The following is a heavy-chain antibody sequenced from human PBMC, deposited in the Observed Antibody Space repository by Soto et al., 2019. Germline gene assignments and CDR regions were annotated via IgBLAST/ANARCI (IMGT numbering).Heavy chain of an antibody. D-gene: IGHD6-19*01. J-gene: IGHJ6*02. CDR1: GYTFTSYD. CDR2: MNPNSGNT. CDR3: APYSSGWSFSYYYYYYGMDV. Sequence: QVQLVQSGAEVKKPGASVKVSCKASGYTFTSYDINWVRQATGQGLEWMGWMNPNSGNTGDAQKSQGRVTMTRNTSXXTXYXXLSSLRSEDTAVYYCAPYSSGWSFSYYYYYYGMDVWGQGTTVTVSS. V-gene: IGHV1-8*01.